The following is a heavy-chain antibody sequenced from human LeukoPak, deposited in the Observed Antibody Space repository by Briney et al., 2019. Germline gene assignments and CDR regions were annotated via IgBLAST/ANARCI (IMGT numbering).Heavy chain of an antibody. CDR1: GYTFTSYY. CDR3: VREHGLSTYDLDY. V-gene: IGHV1-46*01. D-gene: IGHD2-21*01. CDR2: INPSVGST. Sequence: SVKASCKPSGYTFTSYYMHWERHPPRQGLEWKGIINPSVGSTSYTQKFQGTATINRDPSTSTVYIELSSLRSEDTAVYYWVREHGLSTYDLDYWGQGTLVTVSS. J-gene: IGHJ4*02.